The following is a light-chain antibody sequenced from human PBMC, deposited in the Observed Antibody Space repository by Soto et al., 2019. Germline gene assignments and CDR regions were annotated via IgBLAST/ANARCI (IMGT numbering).Light chain of an antibody. CDR2: GAS. CDR3: QQYNNWPRT. V-gene: IGKV3-15*01. CDR1: QSVNTN. J-gene: IGKJ1*01. Sequence: EVVMTQSPDTLSVSPGERATLSCRASQSVNTNLAWYQQTLGQAPRLLIYGASTRATGISARFSGSGSGTEFTLTISSLQSEDFAIYYCQQYNNWPRTCGQGTKVDIK.